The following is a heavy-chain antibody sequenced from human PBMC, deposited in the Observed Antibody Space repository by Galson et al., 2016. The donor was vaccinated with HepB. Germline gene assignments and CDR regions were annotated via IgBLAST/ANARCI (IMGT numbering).Heavy chain of an antibody. D-gene: IGHD3-3*01. CDR3: TAGGDDLWSGYLYYYVMAV. CDR1: GLTFSQAW. V-gene: IGHV3-15*01. Sequence: SLRLSCAASGLTFSQAWMSWVRQAPGKGPEWVGRIKASTNGGTTDYAAPVKGRFTISRDDSRNTLYLQMNCLKAEDTAVYYCTAGGDDLWSGYLYYYVMAVWGQGTTVTVSS. J-gene: IGHJ6*02. CDR2: IKASTNGGTT.